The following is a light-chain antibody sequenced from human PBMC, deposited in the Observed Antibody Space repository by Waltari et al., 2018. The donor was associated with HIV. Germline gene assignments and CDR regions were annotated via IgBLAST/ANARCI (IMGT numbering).Light chain of an antibody. CDR3: QQYHSWPLT. CDR1: QNVNTN. J-gene: IGKJ4*01. CDR2: SAS. V-gene: IGKV3-15*01. Sequence: EIVMTQSPATLSVAPVERATLTCRASQNVNTNLAWYQQKPGQAPRLLIYSASTRATGLPARFSGSGSGTEFTLTISSLQFEDSAVYFCQQYHSWPLTFGGGTRVQIK.